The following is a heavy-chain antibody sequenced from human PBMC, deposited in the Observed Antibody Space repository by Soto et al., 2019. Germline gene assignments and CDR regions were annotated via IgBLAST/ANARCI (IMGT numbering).Heavy chain of an antibody. J-gene: IGHJ4*02. D-gene: IGHD3-16*02. CDR2: ISSSSSTI. CDR3: ARGAFIVSPCTGFDY. Sequence: GGSLRLSCAASGFIFSTYSMNWVRQGPGKGLGWVSYISSSSSTIFYTDSVKGRFTISRDNAKNSLYLQMNSLRAEDTAVYYCARGAFIVSPCTGFDYWGQGTPVTVSS. CDR1: GFIFSTYS. V-gene: IGHV3-48*01.